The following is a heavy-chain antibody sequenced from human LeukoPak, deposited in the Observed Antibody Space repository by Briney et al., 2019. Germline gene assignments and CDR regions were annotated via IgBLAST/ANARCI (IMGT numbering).Heavy chain of an antibody. J-gene: IGHJ4*02. CDR3: ASGPRLLDH. CDR1: GFTFSDNY. CDR2: ISNGGTTT. Sequence: GGSLRLSCAASGFTFSDNYMSWTRQAPGKGLEWVSYISNGGTTTKYSDSVEGRFTISRDNAKNFLYLQMNSLRAEDTAVYFCASGPRLLDHWGQGTLVTVSS. V-gene: IGHV3-11*04. D-gene: IGHD6-25*01.